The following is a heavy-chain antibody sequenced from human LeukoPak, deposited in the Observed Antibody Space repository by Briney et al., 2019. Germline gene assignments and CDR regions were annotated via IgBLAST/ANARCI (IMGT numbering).Heavy chain of an antibody. CDR3: AGRWNARLYNWLDP. J-gene: IGHJ5*02. CDR1: GGSFSGYY. Sequence: PSETLSLTCAVHGGSFSGYYWSWIRQSPGKGLEWIGEINQSGSTSYNPSLKSRVTMSVDTSKNHFSLKIASVTAADTAVYYCAGRWNARLYNWLDPWGQGTLVTVSS. D-gene: IGHD1-1*01. V-gene: IGHV4-34*01. CDR2: INQSGST.